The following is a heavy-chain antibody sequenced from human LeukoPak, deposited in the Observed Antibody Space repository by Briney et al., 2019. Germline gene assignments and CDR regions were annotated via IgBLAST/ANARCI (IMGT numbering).Heavy chain of an antibody. CDR2: IIPILGIA. CDR3: AKDWGFRYCSGGNCYFDF. D-gene: IGHD2-15*01. CDR1: GGTFSSYA. J-gene: IGHJ4*02. V-gene: IGHV1-69*04. Sequence: GASVKVSCKASGGTFSSYAISWVRQAPGQGLEWMGRIIPILGIANYAQKFQGRVTITADKSTSTAYMELSSLRAEDTALYYCAKDWGFRYCSGGNCYFDFWGQGTLVTVSS.